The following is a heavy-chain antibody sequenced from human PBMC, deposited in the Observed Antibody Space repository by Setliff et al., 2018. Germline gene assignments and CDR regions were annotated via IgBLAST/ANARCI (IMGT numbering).Heavy chain of an antibody. CDR3: ARKGISALSGAFDM. J-gene: IGHJ3*02. CDR2: IYTSGST. V-gene: IGHV4-4*07. CDR1: GGSISNYY. Sequence: PSETLSLTCTVSGGSISNYYWSWIRQPAGKGLEWIGRIYTSGSTNYNPSLKSRVTMSVDTSNNQFSLKLSSVTAADTAVYYCARKGISALSGAFDMWGQGTMVTVSS. D-gene: IGHD1-26*01.